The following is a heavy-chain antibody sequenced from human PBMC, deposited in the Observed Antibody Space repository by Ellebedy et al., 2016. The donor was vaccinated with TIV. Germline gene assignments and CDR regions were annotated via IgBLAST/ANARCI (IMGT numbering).Heavy chain of an antibody. CDR2: INTKTGNP. CDR3: VGAAYGVHYSDY. Sequence: AASVKVSCKTSGDTFTNYAMNWVRQAPGQGLEWMGWINTKTGNPTYAQDFTGRFIFSLDTSVSTAYLQISSLQAEDTAVYYCVGAAYGVHYSDYWGQGILVTVSS. V-gene: IGHV7-4-1*02. CDR1: GDTFTNYA. D-gene: IGHD4-17*01. J-gene: IGHJ4*02.